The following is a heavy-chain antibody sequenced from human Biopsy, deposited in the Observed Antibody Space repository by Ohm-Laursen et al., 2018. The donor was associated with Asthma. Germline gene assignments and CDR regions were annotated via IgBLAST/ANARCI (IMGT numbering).Heavy chain of an antibody. CDR1: GVSIRSYY. J-gene: IGHJ4*02. D-gene: IGHD2-15*01. V-gene: IGHV4-59*01. CDR3: AGFCSGGNCPDH. CDR2: IHYSGST. Sequence: ETLSLTCTVSGVSIRSYYWTWIRQPPGKGLEWIGNIHYSGSTYSNPSLKSRVTISEDTSKKQISLRLSSVIAADTAVYYCAGFCSGGNCPDHWGQGTLVTVSS.